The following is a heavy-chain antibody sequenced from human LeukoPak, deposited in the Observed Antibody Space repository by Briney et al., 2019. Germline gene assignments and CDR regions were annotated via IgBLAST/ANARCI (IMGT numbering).Heavy chain of an antibody. CDR2: IYYSGST. Sequence: SETLSLTCTVSGGSISSSSYYWGWIRQPPGEGLEWIGYIYYSGSTNYNPSLKSRVTISVDTSKNQFSLKLSSVTAADTAVYYCARVHRSVFDIWGQGTMVTVSS. CDR1: GGSISSSSYY. V-gene: IGHV4-61*05. J-gene: IGHJ3*02. CDR3: ARVHRSVFDI.